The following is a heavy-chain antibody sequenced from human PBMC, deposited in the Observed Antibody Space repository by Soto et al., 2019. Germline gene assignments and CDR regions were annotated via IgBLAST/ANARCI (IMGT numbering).Heavy chain of an antibody. CDR3: AHRRYGLRCPWDLGIFDY. V-gene: IGHV2-5*02. Sequence: QITLRESGPTLVKPTQTLTLTCTFSGFSLDTNGVGVGCIRQPPEEALEWLALIYWDDDTRYSPSLKSRLSITKDTSKHQVVLTMPNLDPVDTATYYCAHRRYGLRCPWDLGIFDYWGQGTLVTVSS. J-gene: IGHJ4*02. CDR1: GFSLDTNGVG. CDR2: IYWDDDT. D-gene: IGHD3-10*01.